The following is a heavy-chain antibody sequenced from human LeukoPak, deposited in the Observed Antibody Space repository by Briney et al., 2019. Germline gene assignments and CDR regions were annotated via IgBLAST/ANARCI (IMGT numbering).Heavy chain of an antibody. CDR2: IIPIFGTA. Sequence: ASVKVSCKASGGTFSSYAISWVRQAPGQGLEWMGGIIPIFGTANYAQKFQGRVTITADESTSTAHMELSSLRSEDTAVYYCARRPTYDSSGYHYGVYDYWGQGTLVTVSS. V-gene: IGHV1-69*13. CDR3: ARRPTYDSSGYHYGVYDY. J-gene: IGHJ4*02. CDR1: GGTFSSYA. D-gene: IGHD3-22*01.